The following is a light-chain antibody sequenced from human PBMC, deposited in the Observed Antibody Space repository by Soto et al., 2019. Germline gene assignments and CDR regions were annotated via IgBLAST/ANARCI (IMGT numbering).Light chain of an antibody. CDR3: QQSYSTPPIT. J-gene: IGKJ5*01. CDR1: HTISSW. CDR2: AAS. Sequence: DIQMTQSPSTLSGSVGDRVTITCRGSHTISSWLAWYQQKPGKAPKLLIYAASSLQSGVPSRFSGSGSGTDFTLTISSLQPEDFATYYCQQSYSTPPITFGQGTRLEIK. V-gene: IGKV1-39*01.